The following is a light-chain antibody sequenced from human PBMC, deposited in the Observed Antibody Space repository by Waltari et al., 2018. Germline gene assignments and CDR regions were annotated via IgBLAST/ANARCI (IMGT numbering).Light chain of an antibody. J-gene: IGKJ2*01. CDR1: RGVGSA. V-gene: IGKV3-15*01. CDR2: DAS. CDR3: QQYYDGYS. Sequence: ILVTQSPATLSVSPGEGATLSCRASRGVGSALAWYQQKPGQAPRLLIFDASARATGIPARFSGSGSGTEFTLSISSMQSEDSAAYYCQQYYDGYSFGQGTKLEIK.